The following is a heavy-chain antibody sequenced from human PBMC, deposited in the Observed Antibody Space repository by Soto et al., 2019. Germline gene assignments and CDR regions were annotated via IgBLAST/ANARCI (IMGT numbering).Heavy chain of an antibody. D-gene: IGHD3-10*01. CDR3: ASSLYYGSGSNNYYYYGMDV. CDR2: ISAYNGNT. CDR1: GYTSTSYG. Sequence: ASVKVSCKASGYTSTSYGISWVRRAPGQGLEWMGWISAYNGNTNYAQKLQGRVTMTTDTSTSTAYMELRSLRSDDTAVYYCASSLYYGSGSNNYYYYGMDVWGQGTTVTVSS. J-gene: IGHJ6*02. V-gene: IGHV1-18*01.